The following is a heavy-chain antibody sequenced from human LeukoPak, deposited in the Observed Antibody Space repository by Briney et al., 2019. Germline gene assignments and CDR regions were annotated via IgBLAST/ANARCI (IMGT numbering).Heavy chain of an antibody. Sequence: AGGSQRLSCAASGFTFDIYAMSWVRQAPGMGLEWVSAISGGGEKTFYADSVKGRFAISRDNSKKTLYLQVNSLRAEDSAVYYCAKGAAVGTLVKNWFDPWGQGTLVTVSS. D-gene: IGHD6-13*01. V-gene: IGHV3-23*01. CDR3: AKGAAVGTLVKNWFDP. CDR2: ISGGGEKT. J-gene: IGHJ5*02. CDR1: GFTFDIYA.